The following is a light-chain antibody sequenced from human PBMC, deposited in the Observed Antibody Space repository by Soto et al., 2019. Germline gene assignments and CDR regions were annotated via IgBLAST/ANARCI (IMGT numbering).Light chain of an antibody. V-gene: IGKV3-11*01. Sequence: EIVLTQSPATLSLSPGERATLSCRASQSVSSYLAWYQQKPGQAPRLLIYDASNGATGIPARFSGSGSGTDFTLTISSLEPEDFAVYYCQQRRSWPLTFGGGTKVDIK. CDR3: QQRRSWPLT. J-gene: IGKJ4*01. CDR2: DAS. CDR1: QSVSSY.